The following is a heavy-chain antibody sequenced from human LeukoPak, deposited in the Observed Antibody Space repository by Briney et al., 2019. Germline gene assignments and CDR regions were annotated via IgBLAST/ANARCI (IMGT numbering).Heavy chain of an antibody. J-gene: IGHJ4*02. CDR1: GGSISSYY. Sequence: PSETLSLTCTVSGGSISSYYWSWIRQPPGKGLEWIGYIYYSGSTNYNPSLKSRVTISVDTSKNQFSLKLSSVTAADTVVYYCASHATGNFDYWGQGTLVTVSS. CDR2: IYYSGST. D-gene: IGHD2-15*01. CDR3: ASHATGNFDY. V-gene: IGHV4-59*01.